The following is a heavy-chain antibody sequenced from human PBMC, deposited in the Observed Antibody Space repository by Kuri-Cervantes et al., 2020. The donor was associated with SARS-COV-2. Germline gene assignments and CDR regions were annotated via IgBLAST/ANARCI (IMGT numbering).Heavy chain of an antibody. CDR1: GFTFSDYY. V-gene: IGHV3-23*01. Sequence: GESLKISCAASGFTFSDYYMSWVRQAPGKGLEWVSAISGSGGSTYYADSVKGRFTISRDNSKNTLYLQMNSLRAEDTAVYYCAKGYDFWSGYYPHRHGMDVWGQGTTVTVSS. D-gene: IGHD3-3*01. CDR3: AKGYDFWSGYYPHRHGMDV. CDR2: ISGSGGST. J-gene: IGHJ6*02.